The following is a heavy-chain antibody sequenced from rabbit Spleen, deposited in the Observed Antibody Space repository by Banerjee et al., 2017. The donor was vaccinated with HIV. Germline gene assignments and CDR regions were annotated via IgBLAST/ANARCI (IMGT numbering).Heavy chain of an antibody. Sequence: QSVEESGGGLVQPEGSLTLTCKASGFAFTTYYMSWVRQAPGKGLEWIGSIDPVFGIANYASWVNGRFTISRDNAQSTVDLKMTSLTAADTATYFCARNYVNVFDPWGPGTLVTVS. CDR1: GFAFTTYY. D-gene: IGHD1-1*01. CDR2: IDPVFGIA. CDR3: ARNYVNVFDP. V-gene: IGHV1S7*01. J-gene: IGHJ2*01.